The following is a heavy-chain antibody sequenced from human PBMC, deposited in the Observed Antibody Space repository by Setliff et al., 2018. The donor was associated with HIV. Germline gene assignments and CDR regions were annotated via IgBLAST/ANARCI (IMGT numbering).Heavy chain of an antibody. V-gene: IGHV4-61*02. CDR2: IYTSGST. J-gene: IGHJ3*02. CDR1: GGAISSGSYY. D-gene: IGHD6-19*01. Sequence: PSETLSLTCTVAGGAISSGSYYWSWIRQPAGKGLEWIGSIYTSGSTNYNPSLKSRVTISVDTSKNQFSLNLSSVTAADTAVYYCARESDRQCIVPGAFDIWGQGTMVTVSS. CDR3: ARESDRQCIVPGAFDI.